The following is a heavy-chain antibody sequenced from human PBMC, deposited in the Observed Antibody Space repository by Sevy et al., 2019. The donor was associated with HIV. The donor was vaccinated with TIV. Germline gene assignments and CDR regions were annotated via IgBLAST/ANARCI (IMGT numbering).Heavy chain of an antibody. J-gene: IGHJ3*02. Sequence: GGSLRLSCAASGFTFSSYAMHWVRQAPGKGLEWVAVISYNGRNKYYADSVKGRFTISRDNSKNTLYLQMNSLRAEDTAVYYCAREYYDILTGYGNDAFDIWGQGTMVTVSS. CDR1: GFTFSSYA. D-gene: IGHD3-9*01. CDR3: AREYYDILTGYGNDAFDI. V-gene: IGHV3-30*04. CDR2: ISYNGRNK.